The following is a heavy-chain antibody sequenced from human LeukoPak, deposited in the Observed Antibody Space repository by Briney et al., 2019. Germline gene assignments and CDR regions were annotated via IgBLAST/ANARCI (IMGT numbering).Heavy chain of an antibody. Sequence: ASVKVSRKAYGYNFATSGIGWVRQAPGQGLEWLGWISGYNGNTKSAPKLQGRVTMTTDTSTDTAYLELGSLRVDDTAIYYCARDLGPYTGSYYSYYHYMDVWGEGTSVTVSS. CDR2: ISGYNGNT. J-gene: IGHJ6*03. V-gene: IGHV1-18*01. CDR3: ARDLGPYTGSYYSYYHYMDV. CDR1: GYNFATSG. D-gene: IGHD1-26*01.